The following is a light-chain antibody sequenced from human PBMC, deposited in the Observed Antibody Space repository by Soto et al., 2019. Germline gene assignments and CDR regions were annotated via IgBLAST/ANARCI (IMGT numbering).Light chain of an antibody. CDR2: DAS. CDR3: ELRGSWLS. J-gene: IGKJ4*01. CDR1: QSVSSY. V-gene: IGKV3-11*01. Sequence: ENVLTQSRAARSLFPGETATLNCRSSQSVSSYLAWYQQKPGQAPRLLIYDASNRATGIPARFSGSGSGTDFTLTISSLEPEDFVVYYCELRGSWLSFGGGTKVDIK.